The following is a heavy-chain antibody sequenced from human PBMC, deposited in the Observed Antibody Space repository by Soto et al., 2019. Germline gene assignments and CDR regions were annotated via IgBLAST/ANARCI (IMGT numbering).Heavy chain of an antibody. CDR3: AKEVGTAVTAFTSWYFDF. V-gene: IGHV3-30*18. CDR2: ISSDGSNK. D-gene: IGHD2-21*02. CDR1: GFTFSNHG. Sequence: QVQLVESGGGVVQPGRSLRLSCAASGFTFSNHGMHWVRQAPGKGLEWVAVISSDGSNKYYADSVKGRFTISRDNSKNTLYLQVNSLRAEDTAVFYCAKEVGTAVTAFTSWYFDFWGRGTLVTVSS. J-gene: IGHJ2*01.